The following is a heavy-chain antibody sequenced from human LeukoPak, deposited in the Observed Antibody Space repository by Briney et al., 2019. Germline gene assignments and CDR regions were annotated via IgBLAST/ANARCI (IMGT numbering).Heavy chain of an antibody. D-gene: IGHD1-26*01. CDR2: IYHSGST. J-gene: IGHJ4*02. CDR1: GYSISSGYY. CDR3: ARLSFSGSYYPLADFDY. Sequence: PSETLSLTCAVSGYSISSGYYWGWIRQPPGKGLEWIGSIYHSGSTYYNPSLKSRVTISVDTSKNQFSLKLSSVTAADTAVYYCARLSFSGSYYPLADFDYWGQGTLVTVSS. V-gene: IGHV4-38-2*01.